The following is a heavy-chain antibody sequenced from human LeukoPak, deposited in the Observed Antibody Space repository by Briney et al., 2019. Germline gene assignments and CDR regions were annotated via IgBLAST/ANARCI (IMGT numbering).Heavy chain of an antibody. D-gene: IGHD3-22*01. CDR2: IIPMFDTA. V-gene: IGHV1-69*06. CDR3: AREQNYYDSSAYYALDY. Sequence: ASVKVSCKTSGDTFSSYAISWVRQAPGQGLEWMGRIIPMFDTANNAQKFQGRVTITADKSTTTVYMELSSLRSEDTAVYYCAREQNYYDSSAYYALDYWGQGTLVTVSS. J-gene: IGHJ4*02. CDR1: GDTFSSYA.